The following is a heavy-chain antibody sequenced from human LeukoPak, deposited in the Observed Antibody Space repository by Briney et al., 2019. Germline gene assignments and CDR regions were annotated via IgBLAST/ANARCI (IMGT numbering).Heavy chain of an antibody. D-gene: IGHD5-18*01. CDR1: GGSISSSSYY. CDR2: IYYSGST. CDR3: ARGFGIVDTAMALDY. J-gene: IGHJ4*02. V-gene: IGHV4-39*07. Sequence: SETLSLTCTVSGGSISSSSYYWGWIRQPPGKGLEWIGSIYYSGSTYYNPSLKSRVTISVDTSKNQFSLKPSSVTAADTAVYYCARGFGIVDTAMALDYWGQGTLVTVSS.